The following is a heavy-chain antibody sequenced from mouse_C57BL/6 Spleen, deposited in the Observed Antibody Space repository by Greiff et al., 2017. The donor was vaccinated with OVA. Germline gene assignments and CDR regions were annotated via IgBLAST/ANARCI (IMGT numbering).Heavy chain of an antibody. D-gene: IGHD1-1*01. J-gene: IGHJ2*01. Sequence: IQLQQSGPELVKPGASVKIPCKASGYTFTDYNMDWVKQSHGKSLEWIGYINPNNGGTIYNQKFKGKATLSVDKSSSTAYMELRSLTSEDTAVYCCARSLGSSYGYWGQGTTLTVSS. CDR3: ARSLGSSYGY. CDR1: GYTFTDYN. V-gene: IGHV1-18*01. CDR2: INPNNGGT.